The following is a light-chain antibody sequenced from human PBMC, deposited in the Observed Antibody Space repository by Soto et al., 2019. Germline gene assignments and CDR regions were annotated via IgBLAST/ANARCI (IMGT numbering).Light chain of an antibody. J-gene: IGKJ4*01. Sequence: DIQMTQSPSSLSASVGDRVTITCQASQDISNYLNWYQQKSGKAPKLLIYDGSTLETGVPSRFSGRGSGTDFTFTISSLQPEDIASYYCQQYDNLPLTFGGGTKVEIK. CDR2: DGS. CDR1: QDISNY. V-gene: IGKV1-33*01. CDR3: QQYDNLPLT.